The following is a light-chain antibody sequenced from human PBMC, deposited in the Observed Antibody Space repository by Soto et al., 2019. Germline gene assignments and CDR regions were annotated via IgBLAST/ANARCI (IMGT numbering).Light chain of an antibody. CDR2: AAS. CDR3: QQSYSTPWT. Sequence: DIQMTQSPSSLSASVGDRVTISCRASQSIDSYLNWYQQKPGKAPNLLIYAASSLQSGVPSRFSGSGSGTDFTLTISSLQPEVFATYYCQQSYSTPWTFGQGTKVEIK. J-gene: IGKJ1*01. V-gene: IGKV1-39*01. CDR1: QSIDSY.